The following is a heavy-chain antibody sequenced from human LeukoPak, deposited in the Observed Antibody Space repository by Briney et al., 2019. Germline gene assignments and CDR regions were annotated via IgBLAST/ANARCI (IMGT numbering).Heavy chain of an antibody. CDR1: GFTFDDYA. Sequence: GGSLRLSCAASGFTFDDYAMHWVRQAPGKGLEWVSGISWNSGSIGYADSVKGRFTISRDNAKNSLYLQMNSLRAEDTALYYCAKDYGSGFYYFDYWGQGTLVTVSS. V-gene: IGHV3-9*01. D-gene: IGHD3-10*01. CDR3: AKDYGSGFYYFDY. CDR2: ISWNSGSI. J-gene: IGHJ4*02.